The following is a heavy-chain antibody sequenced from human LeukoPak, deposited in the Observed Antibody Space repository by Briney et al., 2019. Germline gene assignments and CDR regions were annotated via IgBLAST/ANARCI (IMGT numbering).Heavy chain of an antibody. CDR3: SNRIYSNSY. Sequence: GGSLRLSCAVSGFNFTRYWMSWVRQARGKGLEWVANIKEDGSQEYYLDSVEGRFTISRDNAKNSLYLQMNNVRADDTAVYFCSNRIYSNSYWGQGTLVTVSS. CDR1: GFNFTRYW. J-gene: IGHJ4*02. D-gene: IGHD6-6*01. CDR2: IKEDGSQE. V-gene: IGHV3-7*01.